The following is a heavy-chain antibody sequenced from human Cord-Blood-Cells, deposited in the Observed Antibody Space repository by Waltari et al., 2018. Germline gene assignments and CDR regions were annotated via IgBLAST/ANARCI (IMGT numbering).Heavy chain of an antibody. D-gene: IGHD1-26*01. Sequence: QVQLVQSGAEVKKPGASVKVSCKASGYTFTSYDINWVRQATGQGLEWMGWMNPSSGNTGYAQKCEGRVTITRNTSISTAYMGLSSLRYEDTAVYYCARGYSGSYYYYMDVWGKGTTVTVSS. CDR1: GYTFTSYD. V-gene: IGHV1-8*03. J-gene: IGHJ6*03. CDR3: ARGYSGSYYYYMDV. CDR2: MNPSSGNT.